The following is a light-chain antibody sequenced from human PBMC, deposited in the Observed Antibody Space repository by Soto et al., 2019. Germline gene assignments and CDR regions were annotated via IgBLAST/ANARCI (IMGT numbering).Light chain of an antibody. CDR3: QQYGHSPRT. V-gene: IGKV3-20*01. CDR1: QSVADNY. Sequence: EIVLTQSPGTLSLSPGERATLSCRASQSVADNYLAWYQQKPGQPPRLLIYAGSRRAAGIPDTFSGSGSGTDFTLTITRLEPEDFALYYCQQYGHSPRTFGQGTKVEVK. J-gene: IGKJ1*01. CDR2: AGS.